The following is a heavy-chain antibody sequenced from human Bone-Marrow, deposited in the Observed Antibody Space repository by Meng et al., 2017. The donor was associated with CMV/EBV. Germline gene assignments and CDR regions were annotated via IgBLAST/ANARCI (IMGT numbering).Heavy chain of an antibody. Sequence: SVKVSCKASGGTFSSYAISWVRQVPGQGLEWMGGIIPILNIANYAQKFQGRVTITADKSTSTAYMELSSLRSEDTAIYYCAKNAQAHYDILTGYYKEERYFDYWGQGTLVTVSS. V-gene: IGHV1-69*10. CDR3: AKNAQAHYDILTGYYKEERYFDY. D-gene: IGHD3-9*01. CDR2: IIPILNIA. CDR1: GGTFSSYA. J-gene: IGHJ4*02.